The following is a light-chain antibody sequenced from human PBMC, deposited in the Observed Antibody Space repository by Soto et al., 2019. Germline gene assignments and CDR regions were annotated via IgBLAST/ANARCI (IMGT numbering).Light chain of an antibody. CDR2: NTY. CDR1: SGSVSTSYY. Sequence: QTVVTQEPSFSVSPGGTVTLTCGLSSGSVSTSYYPAWYQQAPGQAPRTLIYNTYTRSSGVPDRFSGSILGTKAALTITGAQADDESDYYCGLYMGSGTWVFGGGTKLTVL. V-gene: IGLV8-61*01. J-gene: IGLJ2*01. CDR3: GLYMGSGTWV.